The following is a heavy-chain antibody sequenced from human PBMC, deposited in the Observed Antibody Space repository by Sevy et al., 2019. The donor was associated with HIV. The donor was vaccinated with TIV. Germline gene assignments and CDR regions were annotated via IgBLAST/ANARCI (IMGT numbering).Heavy chain of an antibody. CDR1: GGSISSGNYL. CDR3: ARNFDY. Sequence: SETLSLTCTVSGGSISSGNYLWSWIRQTPGKGLEWIGTVHYSGGTYYNPSLKSLVTISEDTSKNQFSLNLNSVTAADAAVYFCARNFDYWGQGTLVTVSS. J-gene: IGHJ4*02. V-gene: IGHV4-39*01. CDR2: VHYSGGT.